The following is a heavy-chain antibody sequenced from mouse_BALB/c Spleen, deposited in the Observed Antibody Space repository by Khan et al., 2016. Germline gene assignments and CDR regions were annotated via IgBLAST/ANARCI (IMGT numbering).Heavy chain of an antibody. V-gene: IGHV1-9*01. CDR1: GYTFSSYW. CDR2: ILPGSGST. J-gene: IGHJ2*01. Sequence: QVRLQQSGAELMKPGASVKISCKATGYTFSSYWTEWVKQRPGHGLEWIGEILPGSGSTNYNEKFKGKATFTADTSSNTAYMQLSSLTSEDSAVSYCATEVYGRYFDYWGQGTTLTVSS. D-gene: IGHD1-1*02. CDR3: ATEVYGRYFDY.